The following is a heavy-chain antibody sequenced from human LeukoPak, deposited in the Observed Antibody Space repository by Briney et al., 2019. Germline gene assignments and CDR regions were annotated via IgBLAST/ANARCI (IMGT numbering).Heavy chain of an antibody. CDR1: GFTFSSYA. CDR2: FSGSDRT. J-gene: IGHJ4*02. V-gene: IGHV3-23*01. D-gene: IGHD3-9*01. Sequence: GGSLRLSCAASGFTFSSYAMSWVRQAPGKGLEWVSAFSGSDRTYYADSVKGRFTISRDNSKKTLYMQMNSLRAEDTAIYYCAKGVRFLDWWILDYWGQGSLVTVSS. CDR3: AKGVRFLDWWILDY.